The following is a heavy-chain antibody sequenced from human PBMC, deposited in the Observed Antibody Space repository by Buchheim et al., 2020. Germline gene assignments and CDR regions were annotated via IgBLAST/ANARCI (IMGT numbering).Heavy chain of an antibody. CDR3: EGWGEMTTVTTNGWEFDY. V-gene: IGHV4-61*01. J-gene: IGHJ4*02. CDR2: IHHSGRT. D-gene: IGHD4-11*01. CDR1: GGSVSSGSYY. Sequence: QVQLQESGPGLVKPSETLSLTCTVSGGSVSSGSYYWTWIRQPPGKGLEWIGYIHHSGRTNYNPSLKSRLTMSVDTPKNQFSLRLGSVTAADKAVYYCEGWGEMTTVTTNGWEFDYWGQGTL.